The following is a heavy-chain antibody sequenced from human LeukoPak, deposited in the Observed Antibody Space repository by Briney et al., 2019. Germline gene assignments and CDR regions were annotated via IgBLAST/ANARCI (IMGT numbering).Heavy chain of an antibody. CDR1: GFTFNSYA. V-gene: IGHV3-23*01. D-gene: IGHD3-3*01. Sequence: GGSLRLSCAASGFTFNSYAMTWVRQTRGKGLEWVSAISGSGGSTYYADSVKGRFTISRDNSKNTLYLQMNSLRAEDTAVYYCAKGDFGVVIPRFDPWGQGTLVTVSS. CDR3: AKGDFGVVIPRFDP. J-gene: IGHJ5*02. CDR2: ISGSGGST.